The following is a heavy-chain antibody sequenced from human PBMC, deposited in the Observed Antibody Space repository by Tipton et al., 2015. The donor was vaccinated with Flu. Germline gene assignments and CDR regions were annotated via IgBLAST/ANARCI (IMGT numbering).Heavy chain of an antibody. J-gene: IGHJ6*02. CDR2: IYYSGST. V-gene: IGHV4-31*03. CDR1: GGSISSGGAY. Sequence: GLVKPSQTLSLTCNVSGGSISSGGAYWSWIRQHPGKGLEWIGGIYYSGSTYKNPSLTSRVTISVDTSKNQFSLKLSSVTAADTAVYYCARVRYYDFWSGTTQACGMDVWGQGTTVTVSS. CDR3: ARVRYYDFWSGTTQACGMDV. D-gene: IGHD3-3*01.